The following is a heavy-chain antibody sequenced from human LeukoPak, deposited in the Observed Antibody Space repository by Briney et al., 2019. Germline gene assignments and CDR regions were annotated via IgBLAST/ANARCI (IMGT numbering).Heavy chain of an antibody. D-gene: IGHD5-18*01. V-gene: IGHV3-30-3*01. J-gene: IGHJ4*02. Sequence: GGSLRLSCAASGFTFSSYAMHWARQAPGKGLEWVAVISYDGSNKYYADSVKGRFTISRDNSKNTLYLQMNSLRAEDTAVYYCARDRRGYSYNRGFDYWGQGTLVTVSS. CDR3: ARDRRGYSYNRGFDY. CDR2: ISYDGSNK. CDR1: GFTFSSYA.